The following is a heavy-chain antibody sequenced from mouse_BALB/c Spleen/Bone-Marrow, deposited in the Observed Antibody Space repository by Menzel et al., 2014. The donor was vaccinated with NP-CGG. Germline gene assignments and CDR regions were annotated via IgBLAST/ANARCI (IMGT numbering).Heavy chain of an antibody. V-gene: IGHV5-9-2*01. J-gene: IGHJ4*01. CDR1: GFTFSSYG. CDR3: ARGHYRYDAYAMDY. Sequence: DVKLVESGGGLVKPGGSLKLSCAASGFTFSSYGMSGVRQTPEKRLEWVATISGGGSYTYYPDSVKGRFTISRDNAKNNLYLQMSSLRSEDTTLYYCARGHYRYDAYAMDYWGQGTSVTVSS. CDR2: ISGGGSYT. D-gene: IGHD2-14*01.